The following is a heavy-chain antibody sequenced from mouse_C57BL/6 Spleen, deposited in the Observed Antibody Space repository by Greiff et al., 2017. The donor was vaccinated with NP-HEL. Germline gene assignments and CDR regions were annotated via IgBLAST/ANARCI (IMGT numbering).Heavy chain of an antibody. CDR1: GYSITSGYD. D-gene: IGHD1-1*01. CDR3: ARGPRYYGSSYEAY. Sequence: EVQLVESGPGMVKPSQSLSLTCTVTGYSITSGYDWHWIRHFPGNKLEWMVYISYSGSTNYNPSLKSRISITHDTSTNHFFLKLKSVTTEDTATYYCARGPRYYGSSYEAYWGQGTLVTVSA. CDR2: ISYSGST. J-gene: IGHJ3*01. V-gene: IGHV3-1*01.